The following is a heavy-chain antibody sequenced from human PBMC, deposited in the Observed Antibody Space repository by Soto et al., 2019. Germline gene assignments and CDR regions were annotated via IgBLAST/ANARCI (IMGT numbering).Heavy chain of an antibody. CDR1: GYTFTGYY. CDR2: IDPNGGGT. D-gene: IGHD3-10*01. J-gene: IGHJ5*02. CDR3: ARGSLPLTMVRGLESNCFDP. V-gene: IGHV1-2*04. Sequence: VASVKVSCKASGYTFTGYYMHWVRQAPGQGLEWMGWIDPNGGGTNYAQKFQGWVTMTRDTSISTAYMELSRLRSDDTAVYYCARGSLPLTMVRGLESNCFDPWGQGTLVTVSS.